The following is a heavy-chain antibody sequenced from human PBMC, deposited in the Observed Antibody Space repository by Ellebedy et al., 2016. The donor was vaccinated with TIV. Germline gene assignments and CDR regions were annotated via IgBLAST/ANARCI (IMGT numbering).Heavy chain of an antibody. D-gene: IGHD4-17*01. Sequence: SETLSLXXTVSGGSISSGDYYWSWIRQPPGKGLEWIGYIYYSGSTYYNPSLKSRVTISVDTSKNQFSLKLSSVTAADTAVYYCARDEEGYGDLNEFYYGMDVWGQGTTVTVSS. CDR1: GGSISSGDYY. CDR2: IYYSGST. V-gene: IGHV4-30-4*01. CDR3: ARDEEGYGDLNEFYYGMDV. J-gene: IGHJ6*02.